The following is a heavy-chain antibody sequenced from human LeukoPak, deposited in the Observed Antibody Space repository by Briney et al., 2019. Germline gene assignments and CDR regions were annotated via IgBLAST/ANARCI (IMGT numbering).Heavy chain of an antibody. D-gene: IGHD3-9*01. Sequence: PSETLSLTCAVSGGSISSSNWWSWVRQPPGRGLEWIGEIYHSGSTNYNPSLKSRATISVDKSKNQFSLKLSSVTAADTAVYYCAVLYYDILTGPGGAFDIWGQGTMVTVSS. CDR1: GGSISSSNW. CDR2: IYHSGST. CDR3: AVLYYDILTGPGGAFDI. V-gene: IGHV4-4*02. J-gene: IGHJ3*02.